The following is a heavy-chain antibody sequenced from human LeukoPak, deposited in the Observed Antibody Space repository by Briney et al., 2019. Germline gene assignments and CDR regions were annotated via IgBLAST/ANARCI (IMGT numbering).Heavy chain of an antibody. CDR1: GGSISSYY. Sequence: PSETLSLTCTVSGGSISSYYWSWIRQPPGKGLEWIGYIYYSGSTNYNPSLKSRVTISVDTSKNQFSLKLSSVTDADTAVYYCARGGDFWSGYLPYCDCWGQGTLVTVSS. D-gene: IGHD3-3*01. CDR2: IYYSGST. J-gene: IGHJ4*02. CDR3: ARGGDFWSGYLPYCDC. V-gene: IGHV4-59*01.